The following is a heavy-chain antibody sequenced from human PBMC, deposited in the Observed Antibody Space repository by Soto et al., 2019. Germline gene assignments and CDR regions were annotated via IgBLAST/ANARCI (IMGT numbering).Heavy chain of an antibody. V-gene: IGHV3-7*01. CDR1: GFTFSSYW. CDR2: IKQDGSEK. Sequence: EVQLVESGGGLVQPRGSLRLSCAASGFTFSSYWMSWVRQAPGKGLEWVANIKQDGSEKYYVDSVKGRFTISRDNAKNSLYLQMNSLRPEDTAVYYCARRRTPPYYYYYYMDVWGKGTTVTVSS. CDR3: ARRRTPPYYYYYYMDV. J-gene: IGHJ6*03.